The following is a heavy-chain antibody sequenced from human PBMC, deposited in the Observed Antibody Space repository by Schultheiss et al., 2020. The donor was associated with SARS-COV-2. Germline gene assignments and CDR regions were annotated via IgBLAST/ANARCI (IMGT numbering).Heavy chain of an antibody. Sequence: QTLSLTCTVSGGSISSGGYYWSWIRQHPGKGLEWIGYIHDSGSTYYNSSLRSRATISLDTSKNQFSLKIGSVTAADTAVYYCARELVGSAALWGQGTLVTVSS. D-gene: IGHD6-19*01. J-gene: IGHJ4*02. CDR2: IHDSGST. V-gene: IGHV4-31*03. CDR1: GGSISSGGYY. CDR3: ARELVGSAAL.